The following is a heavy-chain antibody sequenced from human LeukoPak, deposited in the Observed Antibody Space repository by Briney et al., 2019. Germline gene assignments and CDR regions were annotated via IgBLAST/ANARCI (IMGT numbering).Heavy chain of an antibody. D-gene: IGHD3-22*01. CDR3: ATPLDYYDRSDSHQGGD. CDR1: GFTFSRYW. J-gene: IGHJ4*02. V-gene: IGHV3-7*03. Sequence: GGSLRLSCAASGFTFSRYWMSWVRQAPGKGLEWVANIKQDGSQKFYVDSVKGRFTISRDNAKNSLYLQMNSLRAEDTAVYYCATPLDYYDRSDSHQGGDWGQGTLVTVSS. CDR2: IKQDGSQK.